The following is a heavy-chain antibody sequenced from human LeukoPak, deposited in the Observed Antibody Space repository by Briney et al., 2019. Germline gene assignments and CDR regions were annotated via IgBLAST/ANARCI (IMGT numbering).Heavy chain of an antibody. Sequence: ASVKISCKASGYTFTSYYMYWVRQAPGQGLEWMGIINSSGGNTSYAQNFQGRVTMTRDTSARIVYMELRSLRSKDTAVYYCARENTYGYSYGMDVRGQGTTVTVSS. CDR2: INSSGGNT. CDR3: ARENTYGYSYGMDV. V-gene: IGHV1-46*01. CDR1: GYTFTSYY. D-gene: IGHD3-22*01. J-gene: IGHJ6*02.